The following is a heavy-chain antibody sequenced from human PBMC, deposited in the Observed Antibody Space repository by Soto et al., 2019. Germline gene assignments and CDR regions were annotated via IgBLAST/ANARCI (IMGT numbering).Heavy chain of an antibody. CDR2: INPSGGST. CDR3: ARNYYDSSGYPGSAAVLFY. Sequence: ASVKVSCKASGYTFTSYYMHWVRQAPGQGLEWMGIINPSGGSTSYAQRFQGRVTMTRDTSTSTVYMELSSLRSEDTAVYYCARNYYDSSGYPGSAAVLFYWGQGTLVTVSS. CDR1: GYTFTSYY. J-gene: IGHJ4*02. V-gene: IGHV1-46*01. D-gene: IGHD3-22*01.